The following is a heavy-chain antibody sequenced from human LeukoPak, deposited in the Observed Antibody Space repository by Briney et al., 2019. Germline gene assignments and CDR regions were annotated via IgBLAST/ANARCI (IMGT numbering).Heavy chain of an antibody. V-gene: IGHV3-30*04. CDR3: AKDDAWLQYND. CDR2: ISYGGSNK. D-gene: IGHD5-24*01. CDR1: GFTFSSYA. Sequence: QPGGSLRLSCAASGFTFSSYAMHWVRQAPGKGLEWVAVISYGGSNKYYADSVKGRFTVSRDNSKNTLYLQINSLRDEDTAVYYCAKDDAWLQYNDWGQGTLVTVSS. J-gene: IGHJ4*02.